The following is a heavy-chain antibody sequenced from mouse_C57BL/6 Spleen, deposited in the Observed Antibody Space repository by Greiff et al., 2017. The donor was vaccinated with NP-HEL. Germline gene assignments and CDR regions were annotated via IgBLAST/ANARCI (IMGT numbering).Heavy chain of an antibody. CDR3: ARYYYSPYYYAMDY. J-gene: IGHJ4*01. CDR1: GYTFTSYT. CDR2: INPSSGYT. D-gene: IGHD2-12*01. Sequence: QVQLKQSGAELARPGASVKMSCKASGYTFTSYTMHWVKQRPGQGLEWIGYINPSSGYTKYNQKFKDKATLTADKSSSTAYMQLSSLTSEDSAVYYCARYYYSPYYYAMDYWGQGTSVTVSS. V-gene: IGHV1-4*01.